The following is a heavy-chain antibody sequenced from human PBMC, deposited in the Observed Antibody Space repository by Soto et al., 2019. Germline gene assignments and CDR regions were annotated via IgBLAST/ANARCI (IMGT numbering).Heavy chain of an antibody. J-gene: IGHJ4*02. V-gene: IGHV1-69*13. D-gene: IGHD3-22*01. CDR2: IIPIFGTA. CDR1: GGTFSSYA. Sequence: GASVKVSCKASGGTFSSYAISWVRQAPGQGLEWMGGIIPIFGTANYAQKFQGRVTITADESTSTAYMELSSLRSEDTAVYYCAGEGSEHYDSSGYRYWGQGTLVTVSS. CDR3: AGEGSEHYDSSGYRY.